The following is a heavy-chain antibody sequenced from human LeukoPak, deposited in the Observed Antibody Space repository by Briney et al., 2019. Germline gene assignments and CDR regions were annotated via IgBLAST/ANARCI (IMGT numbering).Heavy chain of an antibody. CDR3: ARGLGYSYGPPYY. CDR2: ISSSSSYI. D-gene: IGHD5-18*01. CDR1: GFTFSSYS. J-gene: IGHJ4*02. Sequence: GGSLRVSCAASGFTFSSYSMNWVRQAPGKGLEWVSSISSSSSYIYYADSVKGRFTISRDNAKNSLYLQMNSLRAEDTAVYYRARGLGYSYGPPYYWGQGTLVTVSS. V-gene: IGHV3-21*01.